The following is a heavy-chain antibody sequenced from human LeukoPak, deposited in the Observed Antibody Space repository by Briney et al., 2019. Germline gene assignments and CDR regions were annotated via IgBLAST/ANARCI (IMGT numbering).Heavy chain of an antibody. V-gene: IGHV4-4*09. CDR2: IYTSGNT. J-gene: IGHJ4*02. D-gene: IGHD6-6*01. CDR3: ARGEYSSSLDFDY. Sequence: SETLSLTCTVSGGSISSYYWSWIRQPPGKGLEWIGYIYTSGNTNYNPSLKSRVTISVDTSKNQFSLKLSSVTAADTAVYYCARGEYSSSLDFDYWGQGTLVTVSS. CDR1: GGSISSYY.